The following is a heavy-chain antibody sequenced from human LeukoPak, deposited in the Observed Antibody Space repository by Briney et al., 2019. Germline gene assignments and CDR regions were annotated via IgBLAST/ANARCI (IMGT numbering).Heavy chain of an antibody. Sequence: SETLSLTCTVPGGSISSSSYYWGWIRQPPGKGLEWIGSIYYSGSTYYNPSLKSRVTISVDTSKNQSSLKLSSVTAADTAVYYCARRKARAVAGTHYYYYMDVWGKGTTVTISS. D-gene: IGHD6-19*01. J-gene: IGHJ6*03. CDR2: IYYSGST. CDR3: ARRKARAVAGTHYYYYMDV. CDR1: GGSISSSSYY. V-gene: IGHV4-39*01.